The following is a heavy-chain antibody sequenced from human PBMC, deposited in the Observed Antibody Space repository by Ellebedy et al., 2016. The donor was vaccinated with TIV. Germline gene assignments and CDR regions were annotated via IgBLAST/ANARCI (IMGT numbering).Heavy chain of an antibody. J-gene: IGHJ3*01. V-gene: IGHV3-30*12. CDR1: GFTFSTYG. CDR3: ARDSISGDNALDV. Sequence: GESLKISCAASGFTFSTYGMHWVRQAPGKGLEWVAVILNDGSRQYYPDSVNGRFTISRDNSKSTLYLQMNSLRADDTAVYSCARDSISGDNALDVWGQGTMVTVSS. D-gene: IGHD5-12*01. CDR2: ILNDGSRQ.